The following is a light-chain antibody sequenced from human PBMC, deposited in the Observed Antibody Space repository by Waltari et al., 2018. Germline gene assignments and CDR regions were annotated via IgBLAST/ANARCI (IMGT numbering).Light chain of an antibody. V-gene: IGKV3-20*01. J-gene: IGKJ2*01. CDR2: GAS. CDR3: QQYGSSLYT. CDR1: QSVSSSY. Sequence: ENVLTQSPGTLSLSPGEGATLSCRASQSVSSSYLAWYQQKPGQAPRLLIYGASSRATGIPDRFSGSGAGKDFTLTISRLETEDFAVYYCQQYGSSLYTFGQGTKLEI.